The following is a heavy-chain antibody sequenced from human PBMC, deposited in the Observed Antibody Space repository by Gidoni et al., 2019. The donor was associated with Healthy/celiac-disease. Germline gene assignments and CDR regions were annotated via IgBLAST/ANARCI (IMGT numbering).Heavy chain of an antibody. J-gene: IGHJ4*02. CDR2: ISYDGSNK. V-gene: IGHV3-30*18. Sequence: QVQLVESGGGVVQPGRSLRLSCAASGFTFSSYGMHWVRQAPGKGLEWVAVISYDGSNKYYADSVKGRFTISRDNSKNTLYLQMNSLRAEDTAVYYCAKEGDVDTAMVFDYWGQGTLVTVSS. CDR3: AKEGDVDTAMVFDY. CDR1: GFTFSSYG. D-gene: IGHD5-18*01.